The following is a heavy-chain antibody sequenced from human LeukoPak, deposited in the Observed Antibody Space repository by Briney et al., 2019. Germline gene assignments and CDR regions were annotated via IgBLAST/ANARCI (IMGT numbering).Heavy chain of an antibody. CDR3: ARGRRGGYYYGSGSQAFYFVY. Sequence: SETLSLTCAVYGGSFSGYYWSWIRQPPGKGLEWMWEINNSGSTNYKPSLKSRVTISVDTSKNQFSLKLSSVTAADTAVYYCARGRRGGYYYGSGSQAFYFVYWGQGTLVTVSS. CDR2: INNSGST. D-gene: IGHD3-10*01. CDR1: GGSFSGYY. V-gene: IGHV4-34*01. J-gene: IGHJ4*02.